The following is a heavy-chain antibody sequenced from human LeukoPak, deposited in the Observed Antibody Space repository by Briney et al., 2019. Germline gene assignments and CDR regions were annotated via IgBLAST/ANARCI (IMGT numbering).Heavy chain of an antibody. CDR3: AGALRPLDY. V-gene: IGHV3-7*03. CDR2: IKDEGSEK. CDR1: GFTFTSHW. J-gene: IGHJ4*02. D-gene: IGHD3-16*01. Sequence: GSLRLSCAASGFTFTSHWMTWVRQAPGKGLEWVANIKDEGSEKYYVDSVKGRFTISRDNAKNSLYLQMNSQRVEDTAVYYCAGALRPLDYWGQGTLVTVSS.